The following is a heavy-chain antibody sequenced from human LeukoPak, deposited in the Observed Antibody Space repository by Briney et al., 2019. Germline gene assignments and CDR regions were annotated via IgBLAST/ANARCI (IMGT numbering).Heavy chain of an antibody. J-gene: IGHJ5*02. CDR1: GFTVSSNY. Sequence: AGGSLRLSCAASGFTVSSNYMSWVRQAPGKGLEWVSVIYSGGSTYYADSVKGRFTISRDNSKNTLYLQMNSLRAEDTAVYYCARSNRDGYNSVWFDPWGQGTLVTVSS. V-gene: IGHV3-66*01. CDR2: IYSGGST. D-gene: IGHD5-24*01. CDR3: ARSNRDGYNSVWFDP.